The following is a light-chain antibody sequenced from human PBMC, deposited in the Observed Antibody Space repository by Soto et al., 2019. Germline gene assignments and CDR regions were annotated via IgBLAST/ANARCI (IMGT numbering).Light chain of an antibody. V-gene: IGKV3-15*01. CDR1: QSVSRS. Sequence: EIVMTQSPATLSVSPVERATLSCRASQSVSRSLAWYQQKPGQAPRLLIYGASTRATGFPARFSGSGSGTEFTLTISSLQSEDFAVYYCHQYNSWPPTFGQGTKVDIK. CDR2: GAS. CDR3: HQYNSWPPT. J-gene: IGKJ1*01.